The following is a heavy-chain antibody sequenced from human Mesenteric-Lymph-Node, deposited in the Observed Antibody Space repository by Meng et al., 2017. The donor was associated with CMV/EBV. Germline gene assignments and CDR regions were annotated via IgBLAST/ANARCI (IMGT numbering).Heavy chain of an antibody. CDR1: GFTFSDHW. D-gene: IGHD6-19*01. CDR2: INEHGTEI. V-gene: IGHV3-7*01. Sequence: GGSLRLSCVASGFTFSDHWMSWVRQAPGMGLEWVANINEHGTEIYYVDSMKGRFTISRDNAENSLYLQMNSLRAEDTAVYYCGRGVEYSSDHWGQGTLVTVSS. CDR3: GRGVEYSSDH. J-gene: IGHJ1*01.